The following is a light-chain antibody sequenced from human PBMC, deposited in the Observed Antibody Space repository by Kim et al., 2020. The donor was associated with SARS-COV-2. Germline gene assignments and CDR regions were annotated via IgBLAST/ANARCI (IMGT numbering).Light chain of an antibody. V-gene: IGKV3-20*01. CDR3: QHYGRSPLT. Sequence: EIVLTQSPGTLSLSQGEGATLSCRASQSVSSDCLAWYQQKPGQTPRLFIYGASNRATGISDRFSGSGSGTDFTLTISRLEPEDSAVYYCQHYGRSPLTFGGGTKVDIK. CDR2: GAS. J-gene: IGKJ4*01. CDR1: QSVSSDC.